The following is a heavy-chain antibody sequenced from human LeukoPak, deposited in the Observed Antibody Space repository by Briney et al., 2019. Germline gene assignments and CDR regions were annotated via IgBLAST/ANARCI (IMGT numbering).Heavy chain of an antibody. CDR3: AKSSNEWELNSFDY. D-gene: IGHD1-26*01. J-gene: IGHJ4*02. Sequence: PGGSLRLSCAASGFTFSSYGMHWVRQAPGKGLEWVSFIRYDGSNEYYADSVRGRFTISRDNSKNTLYLQMNSLKAEDTALYYCAKSSNEWELNSFDYWGQGTLVPVSS. CDR1: GFTFSSYG. CDR2: IRYDGSNE. V-gene: IGHV3-30*02.